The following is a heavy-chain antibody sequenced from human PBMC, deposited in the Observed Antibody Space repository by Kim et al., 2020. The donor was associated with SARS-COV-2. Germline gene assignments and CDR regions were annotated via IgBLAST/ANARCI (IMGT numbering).Heavy chain of an antibody. CDR3: ARKGPRLGSSSSVFDY. J-gene: IGHJ4*02. D-gene: IGHD6-6*01. V-gene: IGHV3-21*01. Sequence: VKGRFTISRDNAKNSLYLQMNSLRAEDTAVYYCARKGPRLGSSSSVFDYWGQGTLVTVSS.